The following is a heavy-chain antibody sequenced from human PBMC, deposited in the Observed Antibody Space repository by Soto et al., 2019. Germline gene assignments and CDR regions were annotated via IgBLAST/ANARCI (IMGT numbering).Heavy chain of an antibody. J-gene: IGHJ6*02. CDR1: GGSISSSNW. D-gene: IGHD1-26*01. Sequence: KPSETLSLTCAVSGGSISSSNWWSWVRQPPGKGLEWIGEIYHSGSTNYNPSLKSRVTISVDKSKNQFSLKLSSVTAADTAVYYCASCEWEPEYYLYYGMDVWGQGTTVTVSS. CDR3: ASCEWEPEYYLYYGMDV. CDR2: IYHSGST. V-gene: IGHV4-4*02.